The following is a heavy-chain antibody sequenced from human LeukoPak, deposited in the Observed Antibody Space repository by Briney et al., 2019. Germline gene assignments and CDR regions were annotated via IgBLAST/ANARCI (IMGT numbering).Heavy chain of an antibody. J-gene: IGHJ4*02. CDR1: GGSISSSSYY. CDR3: ARRPQRAVANARYFDY. V-gene: IGHV4-39*01. CDR2: IYYSGST. Sequence: PSETLSLTCTVSGGSISSSSYYWVWIPSPPGKGRGGMGGIYYSGSTYYNPSLMSRVTISVDTSKSQFSLKLSSVTAADTAVYYCARRPQRAVANARYFDYWGQGTLVTVSS. D-gene: IGHD6-19*01.